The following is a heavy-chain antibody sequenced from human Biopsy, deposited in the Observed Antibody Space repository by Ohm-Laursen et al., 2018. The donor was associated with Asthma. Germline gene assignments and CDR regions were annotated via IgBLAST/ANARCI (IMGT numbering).Heavy chain of an antibody. D-gene: IGHD2-15*01. V-gene: IGHV3-7*05. CDR2: IKLDGGVT. CDR1: GFTSGTYD. Sequence: SLRLSCIASGFTSGTYDMTWVRQAAGKGLEWVANIKLDGGVTKYVDSVRGRFTISRDNAKNSLYLQMNSLRAEDTALYYCARGGGAMDVWGQGTTVTVS. CDR3: ARGGGAMDV. J-gene: IGHJ6*02.